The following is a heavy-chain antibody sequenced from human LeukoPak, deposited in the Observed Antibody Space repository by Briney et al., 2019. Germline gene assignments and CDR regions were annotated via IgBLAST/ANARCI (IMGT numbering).Heavy chain of an antibody. Sequence: GGSLRLSCAAAGFTFRGYWMTWVRQAPGKGLEWVANIKQDGSEKYYVDSVKGRFTLSRDNTKNSLYLQMNSLRPEDKAVYYCARDNFGHTYGYALDYWGQGTLVTVSS. V-gene: IGHV3-7*01. D-gene: IGHD5-18*01. CDR1: GFTFRGYW. CDR2: IKQDGSEK. J-gene: IGHJ4*02. CDR3: ARDNFGHTYGYALDY.